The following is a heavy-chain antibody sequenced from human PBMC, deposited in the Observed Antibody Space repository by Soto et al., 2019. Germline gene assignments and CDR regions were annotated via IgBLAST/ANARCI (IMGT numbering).Heavy chain of an antibody. CDR3: ATRPYDSSGYYSPTYPYYFDY. V-gene: IGHV3-30*03. Sequence: GGSLRLSCAASGFTFSSYGMHWVRQAPGKGLEWVAVISYDGSNKYYADSVKGRFTISRDNSKNTLYLQMNSLRAEDTAVYYCATRPYDSSGYYSPTYPYYFDYWGQGTLVTVSS. CDR1: GFTFSSYG. D-gene: IGHD3-22*01. J-gene: IGHJ4*02. CDR2: ISYDGSNK.